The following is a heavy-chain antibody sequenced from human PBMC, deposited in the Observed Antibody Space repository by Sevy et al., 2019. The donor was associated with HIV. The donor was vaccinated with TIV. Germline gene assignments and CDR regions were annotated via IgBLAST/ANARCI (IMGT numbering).Heavy chain of an antibody. D-gene: IGHD3-22*01. CDR2: IKRKTDGRTT. J-gene: IGHJ4*02. CDR1: GFTFTNAW. V-gene: IGHV3-15*01. Sequence: GGSLRLSCAASGFTFTNAWMSWVRQAPGKGLEWVGRIKRKTDGRTTVYAAPVKGRFTISRDDSKNTLYLQMNSLQTEDTAVYHCTTDYYDTSGPSDNWGQGTLVTVSS. CDR3: TTDYYDTSGPSDN.